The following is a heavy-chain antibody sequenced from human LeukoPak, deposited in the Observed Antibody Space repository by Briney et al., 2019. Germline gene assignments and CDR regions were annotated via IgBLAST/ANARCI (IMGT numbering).Heavy chain of an antibody. CDR2: IRSKAYGGTT. Sequence: GGSLRLSCTASRFTFGVYAMSWVRQAPGQGLAWVGFIRSKAYGGTTEYAASVKGRFTISRDDSKSIAYLQMNSLKTEDTAVYYCTRERAEWFGELLQPSYYFDYWGQGTLVTVSS. CDR3: TRERAEWFGELLQPSYYFDY. V-gene: IGHV3-49*04. CDR1: RFTFGVYA. J-gene: IGHJ4*02. D-gene: IGHD3-10*01.